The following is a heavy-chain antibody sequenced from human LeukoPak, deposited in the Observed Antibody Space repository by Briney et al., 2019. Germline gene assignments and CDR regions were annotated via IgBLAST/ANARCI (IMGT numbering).Heavy chain of an antibody. Sequence: SETLSLTCTVSGYSISSGYYWGWIRQPPGKGLEWIGSIYHSGSTYYNPSLKSRVTISVDTSKNQFSLKLSSVTAADTAVYYCARGPRGYYYYMDVWGKGTTVTVSS. D-gene: IGHD1-26*01. J-gene: IGHJ6*03. V-gene: IGHV4-38-2*02. CDR2: IYHSGST. CDR1: GYSISSGYY. CDR3: ARGPRGYYYYMDV.